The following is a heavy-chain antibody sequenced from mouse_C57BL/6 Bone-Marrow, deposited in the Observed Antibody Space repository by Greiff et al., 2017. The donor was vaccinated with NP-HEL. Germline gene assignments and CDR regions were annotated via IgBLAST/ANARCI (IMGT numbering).Heavy chain of an antibody. CDR1: GYTFTSYW. Sequence: QVQLQQSGAELVKPGASVKMSCKASGYTFTSYWITWVKQRPGQGLEWIGDIYPGSGSTNYNEKFKSKATLTVDTSSSTAYMQLSSLTSEDSAVYYCARTLYGDAMDYWGQGTSVTVSS. D-gene: IGHD1-1*02. CDR3: ARTLYGDAMDY. V-gene: IGHV1-55*01. CDR2: IYPGSGST. J-gene: IGHJ4*01.